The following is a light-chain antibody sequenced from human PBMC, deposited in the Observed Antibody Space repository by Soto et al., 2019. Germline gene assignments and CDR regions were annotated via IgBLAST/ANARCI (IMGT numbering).Light chain of an antibody. Sequence: QSALTQPASVSGSPGQSITISCTGASSDIGGYNYVSWYQHHPGKAPKLLIYEVINRPSGVSNRFSGSKSCKTASLTISGLQAEDEADYYCSSYTTYGTRFYVFGTGTKLTVL. CDR3: SSYTTYGTRFYV. CDR2: EVI. CDR1: SSDIGGYNY. V-gene: IGLV2-14*01. J-gene: IGLJ1*01.